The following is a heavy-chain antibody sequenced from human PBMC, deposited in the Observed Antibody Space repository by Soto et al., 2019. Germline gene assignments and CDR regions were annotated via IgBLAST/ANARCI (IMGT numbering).Heavy chain of an antibody. V-gene: IGHV4-59*08. D-gene: IGHD6-19*01. J-gene: IGHJ3*02. CDR2: IYYSGST. CDR1: GGSISSYY. Sequence: SETLSLTCTVSGGSISSYYWSWIRQPPGKGLEWIGYIYYSGSTNYNPSLKSRVTISVDTSKNQFSLKLSSVTAADTAVYYCARHGSGWYGKDDDAFDIWGQGTMVTVSS. CDR3: ARHGSGWYGKDDDAFDI.